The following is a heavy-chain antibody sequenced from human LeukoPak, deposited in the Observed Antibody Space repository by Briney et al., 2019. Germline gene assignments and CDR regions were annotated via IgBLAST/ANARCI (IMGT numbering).Heavy chain of an antibody. J-gene: IGHJ4*02. CDR1: GGSISSSSYY. D-gene: IGHD5-12*01. Sequence: PSETLSLTCTVSGGSISSSSYYWGWIRQPPGKGLEWIGSTYYSGSTYYNPSLKSRVTISVDTSKNQFSLKLSSVTAADTAVYYCARGYERGYSGYDLDYWGQGTLVTVSS. CDR2: TYYSGST. V-gene: IGHV4-39*07. CDR3: ARGYERGYSGYDLDY.